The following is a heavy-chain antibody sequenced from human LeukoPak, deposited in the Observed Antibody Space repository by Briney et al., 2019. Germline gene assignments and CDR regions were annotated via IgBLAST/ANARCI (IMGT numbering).Heavy chain of an antibody. D-gene: IGHD3-9*01. CDR3: ARGPTIGYDILTGYYYFDY. J-gene: IGHJ4*02. CDR1: RGSFSGYY. Sequence: SETLSLTCAVYRGSFSGYYWTWIRQSPGKGLEWIGEINHSGTTNYNPSLKSRVTISIDTSKNQFSLKLSSVTAADTAVYYCARGPTIGYDILTGYYYFDYWGQGTQVTVFS. V-gene: IGHV4-34*01. CDR2: INHSGTT.